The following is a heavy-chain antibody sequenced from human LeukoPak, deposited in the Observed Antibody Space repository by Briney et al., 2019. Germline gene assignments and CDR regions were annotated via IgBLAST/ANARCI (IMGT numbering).Heavy chain of an antibody. CDR3: ARETYYDSSGYYDY. Sequence: SETLSLTCTVSGGSISSYYWSWIRQPPGKGLEWIGYIYHSGSTYYNPSLKSRVTISVDRSKNQFSLKLSSVTAADTAVYYCARETYYDSSGYYDYWGQGTLVTVSS. J-gene: IGHJ4*02. CDR1: GGSISSYY. D-gene: IGHD3-22*01. CDR2: IYHSGST. V-gene: IGHV4-59*12.